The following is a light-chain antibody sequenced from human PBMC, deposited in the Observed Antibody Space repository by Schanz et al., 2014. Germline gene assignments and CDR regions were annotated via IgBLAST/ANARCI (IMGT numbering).Light chain of an antibody. CDR1: SSDVGGYNY. CDR2: DVS. Sequence: QSALTQPASVSGSPGQSITISCTGTSSDVGGYNYVSWYQQHPGKAPKLMIYDVSNRPSGVSNRFSGSKSGNTASLTISGLQAEDEADYYCSSYAGSNNVAFGGGTKLTVL. CDR3: SSYAGSNNVA. J-gene: IGLJ2*01. V-gene: IGLV2-14*01.